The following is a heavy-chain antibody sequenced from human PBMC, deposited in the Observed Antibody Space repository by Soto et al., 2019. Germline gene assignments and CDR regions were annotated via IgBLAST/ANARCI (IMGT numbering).Heavy chain of an antibody. CDR3: ASLPGYSSSWFDY. Sequence: SETLSLTCTVSGGSISSYYWSWIRQPPGKGLEWIGYIYYSGSTNYNPSLKSRVTISVDTSKNQFSLKLSSVTAADTAVYYCASLPGYSSSWFDYWGQGTLVTVSS. V-gene: IGHV4-59*08. CDR2: IYYSGST. J-gene: IGHJ4*02. D-gene: IGHD6-13*01. CDR1: GGSISSYY.